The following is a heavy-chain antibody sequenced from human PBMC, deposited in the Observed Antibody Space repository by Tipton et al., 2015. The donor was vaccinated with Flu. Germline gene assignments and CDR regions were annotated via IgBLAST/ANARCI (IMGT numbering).Heavy chain of an antibody. CDR2: IYRGGTT. CDR3: ATLGNSGTDGFDI. V-gene: IGHV3-66*02. J-gene: IGHJ3*02. D-gene: IGHD5-12*01. Sequence: LSLTCAASGFTVSSKCMGWVRQAPGKGLQWVSVIYRGGTTYVADSVKGRCTISRDNSKNTLYLQWNSLTTEDTAVYYCATLGNSGTDGFDIWGQGTMVTISS. CDR1: GFTVSSKC.